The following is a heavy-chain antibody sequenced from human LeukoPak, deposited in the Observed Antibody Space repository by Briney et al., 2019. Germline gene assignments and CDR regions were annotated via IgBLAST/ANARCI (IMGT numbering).Heavy chain of an antibody. Sequence: ASVKVSGKASGYTFTGYYMHWVRQAPGQGLEWMGWISGNTNYAQKLQGRVTMTTDTSTSTAYMELRSLTSDDTAVYYCARRGLNNYYYYMDVWGKGTTVTVSS. CDR2: ISGNT. V-gene: IGHV1-18*04. D-gene: IGHD5/OR15-5a*01. J-gene: IGHJ6*03. CDR3: ARRGLNNYYYYMDV. CDR1: GYTFTGYY.